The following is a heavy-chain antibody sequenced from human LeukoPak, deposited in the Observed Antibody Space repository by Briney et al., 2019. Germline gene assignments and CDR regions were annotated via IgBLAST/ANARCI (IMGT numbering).Heavy chain of an antibody. J-gene: IGHJ4*02. CDR3: ARHSSGWYFPDY. CDR1: GVSISSSSYY. CDR2: ISYSGST. D-gene: IGHD6-19*01. V-gene: IGHV4-39*01. Sequence: SETLSLTCTVSGVSISSSSYYWGWIRQPPGKGLEWIGCISYSGSTYYNPSLKSRVTISVDTSKNQFSLKLSSVTAADTAVYYCARHSSGWYFPDYWGQGTLVTVSS.